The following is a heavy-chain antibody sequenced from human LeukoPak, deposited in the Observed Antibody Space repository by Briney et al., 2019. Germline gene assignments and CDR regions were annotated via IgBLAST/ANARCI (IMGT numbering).Heavy chain of an antibody. D-gene: IGHD3-10*01. J-gene: IGHJ4*02. V-gene: IGHV4-59*01. CDR2: VHYSGIT. CDR3: ASSYGLGSRFDF. CDR1: GGTITRYY. Sequence: SETLSLTCTVSGGTITRYYWSWIRQPPGMGLEWIGHVHYSGITKYTPSLMSRVTISLDTPKNQFSLKLSSVTTTDTAVYYCASSYGLGSRFDFWGQGTLVTVSS.